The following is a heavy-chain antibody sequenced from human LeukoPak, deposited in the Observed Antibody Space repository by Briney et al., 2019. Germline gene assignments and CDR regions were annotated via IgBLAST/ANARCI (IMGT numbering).Heavy chain of an antibody. Sequence: PGGSLRLSCAASGFTFSSYSMNWVRQAPGKGLEWVSSISSSSSYIYYADSVKGRFTISRDNAKNSLYLQMNSLRAEDTAVYYCAREGGSYETQNYYYYYGMDVWGQGTTVTVSS. CDR3: AREGGSYETQNYYYYYGMDV. V-gene: IGHV3-21*01. D-gene: IGHD1-26*01. CDR2: ISSSSSYI. J-gene: IGHJ6*02. CDR1: GFTFSSYS.